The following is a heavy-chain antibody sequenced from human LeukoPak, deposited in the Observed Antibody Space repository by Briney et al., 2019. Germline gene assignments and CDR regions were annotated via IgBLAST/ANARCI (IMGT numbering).Heavy chain of an antibody. CDR3: ARVGAPPSNYRYYYYYMDV. J-gene: IGHJ6*03. V-gene: IGHV4-38-2*01. D-gene: IGHD4-11*01. CDR2: IYHSGST. Sequence: SETLSLTCAVSGYSISSGYYWGWIRQPPGKGLEWIGSIYHSGSTNYNPSLKSRVTISVDTSKNQFSLKLSSVTAADTAVYYCARVGAPPSNYRYYYYYMDVWGKGTTVTVSS. CDR1: GYSISSGYY.